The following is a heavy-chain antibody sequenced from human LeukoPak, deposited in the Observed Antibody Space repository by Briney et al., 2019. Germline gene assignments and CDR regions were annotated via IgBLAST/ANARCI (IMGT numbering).Heavy chain of an antibody. CDR3: ARANFDSRAYTYYFDC. Sequence: GGSLRLSCAASGFTFSTYEMNWVRQAPGKGLEWVSYITSSGSTIYYADSVKGRFTISRDSAKNSLYLQMNSLRAEDTAIYYCARANFDSRAYTYYFDCWGQGTLVTVSS. CDR2: ITSSGSTI. D-gene: IGHD3-22*01. CDR1: GFTFSTYE. J-gene: IGHJ4*02. V-gene: IGHV3-48*03.